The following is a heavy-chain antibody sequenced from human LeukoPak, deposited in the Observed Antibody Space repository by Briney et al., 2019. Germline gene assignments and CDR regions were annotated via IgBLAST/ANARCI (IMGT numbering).Heavy chain of an antibody. D-gene: IGHD2-2*01. CDR2: ISWNSGSI. CDR1: GFTFNSHW. V-gene: IGHV3-9*01. Sequence: GGSLRLSCAASGFTFNSHWMHWVRQAPGKGLEWVSGISWNSGSIGYADSVKGRFTISRDNAKNSLYLQMNSLRAEDTALYYCAKAIIPAAMGAWFDPWGQGTLVTVSS. J-gene: IGHJ5*02. CDR3: AKAIIPAAMGAWFDP.